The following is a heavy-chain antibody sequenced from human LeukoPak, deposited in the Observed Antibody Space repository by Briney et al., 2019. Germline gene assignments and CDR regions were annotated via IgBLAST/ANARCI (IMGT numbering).Heavy chain of an antibody. J-gene: IGHJ6*02. Sequence: GGSLRLSCAASGFTLSSHGMHWVRQAPGKGLEWVAVIWNDGSKKYYADSVKGRFIISRDNSKNTLYLQMNSLRAEDTAVYYCARDIVVVPAAMMVYYGMDVWGQGTTVTVSS. CDR3: ARDIVVVPAAMMVYYGMDV. V-gene: IGHV3-33*01. CDR1: GFTLSSHG. CDR2: IWNDGSKK. D-gene: IGHD2-2*01.